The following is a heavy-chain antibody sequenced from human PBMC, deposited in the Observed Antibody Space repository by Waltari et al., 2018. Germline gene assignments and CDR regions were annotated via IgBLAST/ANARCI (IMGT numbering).Heavy chain of an antibody. J-gene: IGHJ4*02. Sequence: EVQLVQSGAEVKKPGESPKMSSKVSGYNFTTFWIGWVSQMPGKGLEWMGIIFPGDSDTRYSPSFQGQVTISADKSISTAYLQWNSLKASDTAMYYCARRWGLRYFDYWGQGSLVTVSS. CDR1: GYNFTTFW. D-gene: IGHD7-27*01. CDR2: IFPGDSDT. V-gene: IGHV5-51*01. CDR3: ARRWGLRYFDY.